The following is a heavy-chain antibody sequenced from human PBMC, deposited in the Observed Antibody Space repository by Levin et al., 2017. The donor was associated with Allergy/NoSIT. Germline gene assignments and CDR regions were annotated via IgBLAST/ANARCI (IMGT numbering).Heavy chain of an antibody. J-gene: IGHJ4*02. CDR1: GFTFSSYW. CDR3: ARRYCSSTSCFRPIDY. Sequence: PGGSLRLSCAASGFTFSSYWMSWVRQAPGKGLEWVANIKQDGSEKYYVDSVKGRFTISRDNAKNSLYLQMNSLRAEDTAVYYCARRYCSSTSCFRPIDYWGQGTLVTVSS. V-gene: IGHV3-7*01. CDR2: IKQDGSEK. D-gene: IGHD2-2*01.